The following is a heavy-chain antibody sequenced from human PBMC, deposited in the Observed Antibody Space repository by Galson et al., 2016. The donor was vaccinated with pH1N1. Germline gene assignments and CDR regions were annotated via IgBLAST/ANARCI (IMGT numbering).Heavy chain of an antibody. J-gene: IGHJ1*01. CDR1: GFNFSNHW. D-gene: IGHD2-8*01. Sequence: SLRLSCAGSGFNFSNHWMAWVRQAPGKGLEWMAHVNKEGNEENYVDSVTGRFTITRDNAKKSVFLQMYSLRGDDTALYYCARVPVSAFFAMDHWGQGALVTVSS. CDR3: ARVPVSAFFAMDH. V-gene: IGHV3-7*03. CDR2: VNKEGNEE.